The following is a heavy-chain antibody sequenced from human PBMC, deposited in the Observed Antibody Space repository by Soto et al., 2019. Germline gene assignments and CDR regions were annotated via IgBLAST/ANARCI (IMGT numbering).Heavy chain of an antibody. D-gene: IGHD3-10*01. CDR1: GGYFSNNY. V-gene: IGHV4-34*01. J-gene: IGHJ4*02. CDR2: ISPSGTT. Sequence: ETLSPTSAVYGGYFSNNYCTWFRQPPGKVLEGIGEISPSGTTKYIPSLKSRGTISVDTSRKQFFLKVTSVSAADTEVYYCATSLWFGTQPEIWGPGTLVTVSS. CDR3: ATSLWFGTQPEI.